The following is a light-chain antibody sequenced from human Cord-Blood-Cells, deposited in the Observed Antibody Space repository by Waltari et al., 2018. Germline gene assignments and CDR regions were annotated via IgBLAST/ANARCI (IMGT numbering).Light chain of an antibody. CDR1: RSISSW. CDR3: QQYNSYST. V-gene: IGKV1-5*03. CDR2: KAS. Sequence: DIQMTQSPSTLSASVGDRVTITCRASRSISSWLAWDQQKPGKAPKLLIYKASSLESGVPSRFSGSGSGTEITLTISSLQPDDFATYYCQQYNSYSTFGQGTKVEIK. J-gene: IGKJ1*01.